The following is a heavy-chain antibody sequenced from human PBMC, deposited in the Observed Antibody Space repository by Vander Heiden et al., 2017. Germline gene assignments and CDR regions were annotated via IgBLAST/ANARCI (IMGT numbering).Heavy chain of an antibody. V-gene: IGHV1-18*01. CDR2: ISAYNGNT. D-gene: IGHD3-10*01. Sequence: QVQLVQSGAEVKKPGASVKVSCKASGYTFTSYGISWVRQAPGQGLEWMGWISAYNGNTNYAQKLQGRVTMTTDTSTSTAYMELRSLRSDDTAVYYCARDSSPHITMVRGVIDYWGQGTLVTVSS. CDR3: ARDSSPHITMVRGVIDY. CDR1: GYTFTSYG. J-gene: IGHJ4*02.